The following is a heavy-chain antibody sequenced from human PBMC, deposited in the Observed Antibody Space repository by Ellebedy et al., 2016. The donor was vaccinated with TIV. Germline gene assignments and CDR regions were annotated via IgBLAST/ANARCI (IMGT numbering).Heavy chain of an antibody. J-gene: IGHJ4*02. Sequence: GGSLRLXXAASGFSFSDYYMGWIRQAPGKGLEWVSYITHSGSPTYYADSVKGRFTISRDNAKNSLYLQMNSLRAEDTAVYYCAREAESRSYSKDFDYWGQGTLVTVSS. V-gene: IGHV3-11*01. D-gene: IGHD1-26*01. CDR2: ITHSGSPT. CDR3: AREAESRSYSKDFDY. CDR1: GFSFSDYY.